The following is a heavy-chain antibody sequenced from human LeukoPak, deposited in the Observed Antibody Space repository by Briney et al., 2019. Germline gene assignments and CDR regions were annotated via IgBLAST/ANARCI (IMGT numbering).Heavy chain of an antibody. V-gene: IGHV4-39*02. D-gene: IGHD4-23*01. J-gene: IGHJ3*02. Sequence: SSETLSLTCTVSGGSISSSNYYWGWIRQPPGKGLEWIGSIYYSGSTYYNPSLKSRLTISVDTSKNHFSLKLSSVTAADTAVYYCARVTYGGNSGDAFDIWGQGTMVTVSS. CDR3: ARVTYGGNSGDAFDI. CDR1: GGSISSSNYY. CDR2: IYYSGST.